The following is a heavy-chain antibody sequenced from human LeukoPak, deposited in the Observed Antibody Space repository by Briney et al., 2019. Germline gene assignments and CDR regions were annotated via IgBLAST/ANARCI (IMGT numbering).Heavy chain of an antibody. J-gene: IGHJ6*04. CDR2: IRSKTNNYAT. CDR1: DFTFSGSA. V-gene: IGHV3-73*01. Sequence: PGGSLKLSCAASDFTFSGSAMHWVRQASGKGLEWVGRIRSKTNNYATVYAASVNGRFTIFRDDSKNTAYLQMNSLETEDTAVYYCTTTAAKADNYYYAMDVWGKGTTVTVSS. CDR3: TTTAAKADNYYYAMDV. D-gene: IGHD1-26*01.